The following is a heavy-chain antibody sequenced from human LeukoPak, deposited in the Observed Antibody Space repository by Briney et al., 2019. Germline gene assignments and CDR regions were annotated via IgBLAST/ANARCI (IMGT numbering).Heavy chain of an antibody. CDR3: ARERYYGSGSPFDY. D-gene: IGHD3-10*01. CDR2: IIPILGIA. CDR1: GGTFSSYA. Sequence: LVKVSCKASGGTFSSYAISWVRQAPGQGLEWMGRIIPILGIANYAQKFQGRVTITADKSTSTAYMALSSLRSEDTAVYYCARERYYGSGSPFDYWGQGTLVTVSS. J-gene: IGHJ4*02. V-gene: IGHV1-69*04.